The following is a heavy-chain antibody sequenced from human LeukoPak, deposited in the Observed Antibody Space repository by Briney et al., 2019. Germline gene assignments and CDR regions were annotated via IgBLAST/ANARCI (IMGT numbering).Heavy chain of an antibody. J-gene: IGHJ4*02. D-gene: IGHD3-10*01. V-gene: IGHV4-31*03. Sequence: SQTLSLTCTVSGASISSGGYYWSWIRQHTGKGLEWIGYIYYSGSTYYNPSLKSRVTISVDTSKNQFSLKLSSVTAADTAVYYCARDGKRGSGSFSNWGQGTLVTVSS. CDR1: GASISSGGYY. CDR2: IYYSGST. CDR3: ARDGKRGSGSFSN.